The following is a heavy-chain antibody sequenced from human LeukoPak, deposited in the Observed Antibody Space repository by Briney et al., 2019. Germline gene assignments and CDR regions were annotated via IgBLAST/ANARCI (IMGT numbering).Heavy chain of an antibody. CDR3: AKVGPCYDRSGYYDN. V-gene: IGHV3-23*01. Sequence: GGSLRLSCAASGFTFTSYVMTWVRQAPGRRLEWVSGISSSAENTYYADPVKGRFTISTNNSKNTLVLQMNSLIAEDTAEYYCAKVGPCYDRSGYYDNWGQGTLVTVSS. D-gene: IGHD3-22*01. CDR2: ISSSAENT. CDR1: GFTFTSYV. J-gene: IGHJ4*02.